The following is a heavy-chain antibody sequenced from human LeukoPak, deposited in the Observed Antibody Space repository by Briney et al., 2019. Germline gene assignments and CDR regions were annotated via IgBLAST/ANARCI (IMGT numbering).Heavy chain of an antibody. J-gene: IGHJ4*02. D-gene: IGHD1-26*01. CDR1: GYSFTNYW. Sequence: GESLKIFCKGSGYSFTNYWISWVRQMPGKGLEWMGTIDPTDSYINKSPSFQGHVTISADKSISTAYLQWSSLKASDTAIYYCARFRGREIDYWGQGTLVTVSS. V-gene: IGHV5-10-1*01. CDR2: IDPTDSYI. CDR3: ARFRGREIDY.